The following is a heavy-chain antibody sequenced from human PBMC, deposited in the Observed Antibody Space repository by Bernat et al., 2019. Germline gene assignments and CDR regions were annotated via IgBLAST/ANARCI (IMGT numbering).Heavy chain of an antibody. Sequence: EVRLVESGGSLLQPGGSLRLSCAASGFTFSSYAMSWVRQAQGKGLEWVSSISTSGGSTNYEDSEKDRFTIARDNSKTALFLQMTGLSAEDTAVYPCARREDHYASRSSAFDYWGQGTLVTVSS. CDR1: GFTFSSYA. J-gene: IGHJ4*03. D-gene: IGHD3-10*01. CDR2: ISTSGGST. V-gene: IGHV3-23*04. CDR3: ARREDHYASRSSAFDY.